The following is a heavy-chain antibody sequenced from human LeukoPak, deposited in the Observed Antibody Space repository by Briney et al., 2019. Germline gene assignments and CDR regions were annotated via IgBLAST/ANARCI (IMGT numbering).Heavy chain of an antibody. V-gene: IGHV4-39*07. J-gene: IGHJ4*02. CDR3: ARGGSIAVAGIDY. CDR1: GGSISSSSYY. CDR2: INHSGST. Sequence: SETLSLTCTVSGGSISSSSYYWSWIRQPPGKGLEWIGEINHSGSTNYNPSLKSRVTISVDTSKNQFSLKLSSVTAADTAVYYCARGGSIAVAGIDYWGQGTLVTVSS. D-gene: IGHD6-19*01.